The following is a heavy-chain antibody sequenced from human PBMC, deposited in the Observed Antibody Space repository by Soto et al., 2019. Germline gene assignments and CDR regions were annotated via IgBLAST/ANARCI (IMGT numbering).Heavy chain of an antibody. Sequence: GGSLRLSCAASGFTFSIYAMTWVRQAPGKGLEWVSAISGSGGTTYYADSVKGRFTISRDNSKNTLYLQMNSLRAEDTAVYYCATGQQLGYWGQGTLVTVSS. CDR1: GFTFSIYA. CDR2: ISGSGGTT. J-gene: IGHJ4*02. CDR3: ATGQQLGY. D-gene: IGHD6-13*01. V-gene: IGHV3-23*01.